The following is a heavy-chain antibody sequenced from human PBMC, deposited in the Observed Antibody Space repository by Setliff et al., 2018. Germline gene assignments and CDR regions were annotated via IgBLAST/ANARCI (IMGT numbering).Heavy chain of an antibody. J-gene: IGHJ3*02. V-gene: IGHV3-7*01. D-gene: IGHD2-21*01. Sequence: GGSLRLSCAVSGFTFSNYWMTWVRQAPGKGLEWVANIKQDGSESYYVDSVKDRFTVSKDNAKKSLYLEMNSLRAEDTAVYYCSRAGGGHIVVATFDFDIWGQGTKVTVSS. CDR3: SRAGGGHIVVATFDFDI. CDR2: IKQDGSES. CDR1: GFTFSNYW.